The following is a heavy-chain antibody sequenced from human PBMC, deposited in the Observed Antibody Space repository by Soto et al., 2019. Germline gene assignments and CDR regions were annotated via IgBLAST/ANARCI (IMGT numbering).Heavy chain of an antibody. D-gene: IGHD3-3*01. V-gene: IGHV1-18*01. CDR3: ARDKDDFWSGYSNDGFDP. Sequence: ASVEVSCKASGYTFTSYGISWVRQAPGQGLEGMGWISAYNGNTNYAQKLQGRVTMTTDTSTSTAYMELRSLRSDDKAVYYCARDKDDFWSGYSNDGFDPWGQGTLITVSS. J-gene: IGHJ5*02. CDR1: GYTFTSYG. CDR2: ISAYNGNT.